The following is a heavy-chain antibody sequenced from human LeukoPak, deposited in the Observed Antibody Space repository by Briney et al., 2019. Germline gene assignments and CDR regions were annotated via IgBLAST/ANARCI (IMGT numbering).Heavy chain of an antibody. CDR3: ARERDYYDSSGYFSTGNWFDP. D-gene: IGHD3-22*01. CDR2: INHSGST. CDR1: GGSFSGYY. Sequence: SETLSLTCAVHGGSFSGYYWSWIRQPPGKGLEWIGEINHSGSTYYNPSLKSRVTISVDTSKNQFSLKLSSVTAADTAVYYCARERDYYDSSGYFSTGNWFDPWGQGTLVTVSS. J-gene: IGHJ5*02. V-gene: IGHV4-34*01.